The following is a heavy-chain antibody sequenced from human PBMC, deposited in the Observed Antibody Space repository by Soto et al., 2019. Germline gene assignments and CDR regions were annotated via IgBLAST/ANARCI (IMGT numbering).Heavy chain of an antibody. Sequence: QVQLVQSGAEVKKPGASVKVSCKASGYTFTSYYMHWVRQAPGQGLEWMGIINPSGGSTSYAQKFQGRVTMHRDTSTSTVYMELSSLRSEDTAVYYCARDQGVYYGDYSLDYWGQGTLVTVSS. D-gene: IGHD4-17*01. V-gene: IGHV1-46*03. CDR2: INPSGGST. CDR1: GYTFTSYY. CDR3: ARDQGVYYGDYSLDY. J-gene: IGHJ4*02.